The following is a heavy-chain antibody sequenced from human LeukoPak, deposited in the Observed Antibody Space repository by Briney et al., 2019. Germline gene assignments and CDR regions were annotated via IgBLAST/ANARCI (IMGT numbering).Heavy chain of an antibody. CDR1: GYTFSSYA. CDR3: ARETISSSWSHHYYGMDV. V-gene: IGHV1-3*01. D-gene: IGHD6-13*01. CDR2: INAGNGNT. J-gene: IGHJ6*02. Sequence: ASVKVSCKASGYTFSSYAMQWVRQAPGRRLEWMGWINAGNGNTKYSQKFQGRVSITRDTSANTAYMELSSLRSEDTAVYFCARETISSSWSHHYYGMDVWGQGTTVTVSS.